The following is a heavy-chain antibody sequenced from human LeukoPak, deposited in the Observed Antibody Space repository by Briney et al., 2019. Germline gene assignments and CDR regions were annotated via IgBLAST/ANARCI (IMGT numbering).Heavy chain of an antibody. CDR1: GLTFSKSA. J-gene: IGHJ4*02. CDR3: TRDRGGSPTDVFDY. V-gene: IGHV3-23*01. CDR2: ITDVGDI. Sequence: GGSLRLSCAASGLTFSKSALAWVRQAPGKGLEWVSTITDVGDIFYTYSVRGRFTISRDNSKNTVYMQMDGLRAEDTAVYYCTRDRGGSPTDVFDYWGQGTLVTVSS. D-gene: IGHD2-15*01.